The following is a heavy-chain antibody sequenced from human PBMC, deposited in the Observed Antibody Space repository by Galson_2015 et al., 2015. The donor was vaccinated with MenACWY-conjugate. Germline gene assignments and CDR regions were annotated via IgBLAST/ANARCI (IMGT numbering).Heavy chain of an antibody. CDR2: ISSSGTTI. J-gene: IGHJ4*02. V-gene: IGHV3-48*03. D-gene: IGHD6-19*01. CDR1: AFTFSSFE. CDR3: ARLAVPGLN. Sequence: SLRLSCAASAFTFSSFEMNWVRQAPGKGLEWVSYISSSGTTIYYSDSVKGRFTISRDNAKNSLYLQMNSLRAEDTAVYYCARLAVPGLNWGRGTLVTVSS.